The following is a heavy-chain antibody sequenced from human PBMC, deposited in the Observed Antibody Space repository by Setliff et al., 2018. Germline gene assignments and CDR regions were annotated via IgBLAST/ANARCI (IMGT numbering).Heavy chain of an antibody. CDR1: GYSFINYG. D-gene: IGHD2-15*01. CDR2: ISGYNGNT. J-gene: IGHJ4*02. CDR3: ARGAPGRYCSGGSCSYFDY. V-gene: IGHV1-18*01. Sequence: ASVKVSCKTSGYSFINYGLSWMRQAPGQGLEWVGWISGYNGNTDYAQNLQGRVTMTIDTSTSTAYMELRSLRSDDTAVYYCARGAPGRYCSGGSCSYFDYWGQGILVTVSS.